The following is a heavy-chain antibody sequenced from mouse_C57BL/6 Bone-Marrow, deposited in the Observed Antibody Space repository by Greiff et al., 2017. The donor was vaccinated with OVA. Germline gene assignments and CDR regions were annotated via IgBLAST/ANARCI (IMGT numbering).Heavy chain of an antibody. V-gene: IGHV1-19*01. D-gene: IGHD3-2*02. CDR2: INPYNGGT. J-gene: IGHJ2*01. CDR3: ARGQTAQNYFDY. CDR1: GYTFTDYY. Sequence: VQLQQSGPVLVKPGASVKMSCKASGYTFTDYYMNWVKQSHGKSLEWIGVINPYNGGTSYNQKFKGKATLTVDKSSSTAYMELNSLTSEDSAVYYCARGQTAQNYFDYWGQGTTLTVSS.